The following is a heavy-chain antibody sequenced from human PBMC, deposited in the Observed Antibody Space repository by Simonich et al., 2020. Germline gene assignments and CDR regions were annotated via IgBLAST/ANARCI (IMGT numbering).Heavy chain of an antibody. CDR1: GYSISSGYY. CDR3: ARVGYSNYYYYGMDV. CDR2: IYHRGST. V-gene: IGHV4-38-2*01. Sequence: QVQLQESGPGLVKPSETLSLTCAVSGYSISSGYYWGWIRQPPGKGLEWIGSIYHRGSTYYNPSLNGLVTISVDPSKHQFSLKLSSVTAADTAVYYCARVGYSNYYYYGMDVWGQGTTVTVSS. D-gene: IGHD6-13*01. J-gene: IGHJ6*02.